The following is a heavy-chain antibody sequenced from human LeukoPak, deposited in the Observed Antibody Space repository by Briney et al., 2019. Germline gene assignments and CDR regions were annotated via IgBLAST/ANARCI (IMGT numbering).Heavy chain of an antibody. D-gene: IGHD5-24*01. Sequence: PGGSLRLSCAASGFTFSSYWMHWVRQVPGKGLVWISRTNSDGTTTTYADSVKGRFTISRDNSKNTLYMQMNSLRPEDTAVYYCARARFGYNRGPFDYWGQGILVTVSS. V-gene: IGHV3-74*01. CDR3: ARARFGYNRGPFDY. CDR1: GFTFSSYW. CDR2: TNSDGTTT. J-gene: IGHJ4*02.